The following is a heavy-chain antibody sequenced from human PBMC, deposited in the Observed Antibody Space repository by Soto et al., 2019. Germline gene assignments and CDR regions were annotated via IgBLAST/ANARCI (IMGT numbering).Heavy chain of an antibody. CDR2: IYSGGST. CDR1: GFTVSSNY. J-gene: IGHJ4*02. CDR3: ARDTSVVVAATPTFDY. D-gene: IGHD2-15*01. V-gene: IGHV3-66*01. Sequence: GGSLRLSCAASGFTVSSNYMSWVRQAPGKGLEWVSVIYSGGSTYYADSVKGRFTISRDNSKNTLYLQMNSLRAEDTAVYYCARDTSVVVAATPTFDYWGQGTLVTVSS.